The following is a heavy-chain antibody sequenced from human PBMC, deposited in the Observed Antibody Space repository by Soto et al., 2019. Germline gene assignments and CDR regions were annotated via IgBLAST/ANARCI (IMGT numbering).Heavy chain of an antibody. CDR2: INAGNGNT. CDR1: GYTFTSYA. CDR3: ARVDPTVTTFDY. D-gene: IGHD4-17*01. V-gene: IGHV1-3*05. Sequence: QVQLVQSGAEEKKPGASVKVSCKASGYTFTSYAMHWVRQAPGPRLEWMGWINAGNGNTKYSQKFQGRVTITRDTSASTAYMELSSLRSEDTAVYYCARVDPTVTTFDYWGQGTLVTVSS. J-gene: IGHJ4*02.